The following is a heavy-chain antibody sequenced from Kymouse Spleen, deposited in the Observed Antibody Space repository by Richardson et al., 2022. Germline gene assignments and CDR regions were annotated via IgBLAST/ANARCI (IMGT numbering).Heavy chain of an antibody. J-gene: IGHJ5*02. V-gene: IGHV4-34*01. D-gene: IGHD3-22*01. CDR3: ARGDSSGYYRIDP. CDR2: INHSGST. Sequence: QVQLQQWGAGLLKPSETLSLTCAVYGGSFSGYYWSWIRQPPGKGLEWIGEINHSGSTNYNPSLKSRVTISVDTSKNQFSLKLSSVTAADTAVYYCARGDSSGYYRIDPWGQGTLVTVSS. CDR1: GGSFSGYY.